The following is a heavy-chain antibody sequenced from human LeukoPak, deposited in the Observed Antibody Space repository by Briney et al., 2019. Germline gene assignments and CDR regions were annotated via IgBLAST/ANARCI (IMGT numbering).Heavy chain of an antibody. V-gene: IGHV3-21*01. CDR2: ISSSSSYI. CDR3: ASKDTASGAFDI. Sequence: GGSLRLSCAASGFTFSSYWMHWVRQAPGKGLEWVSSISSSSSYIYYADSVKGRFTISRDNAKNSLYLQMNSLRAEDTAVYYCASKDTASGAFDIWGQGTMVTVSS. D-gene: IGHD5-18*01. CDR1: GFTFSSYW. J-gene: IGHJ3*02.